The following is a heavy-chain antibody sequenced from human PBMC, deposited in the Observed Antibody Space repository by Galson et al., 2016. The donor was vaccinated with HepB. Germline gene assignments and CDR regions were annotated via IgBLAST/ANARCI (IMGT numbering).Heavy chain of an antibody. Sequence: SLRLSCAASGFSFSNNWMSWVRQAPGKGPEWVANIKEDGNAKSYVDSVKGRFTISRDNAKNSLYLQMSSLRAEDTAVYYCARLRRGPWHFDLWGRGTLVTVSS. CDR1: GFSFSNNW. V-gene: IGHV3-7*01. CDR3: ARLRRGPWHFDL. CDR2: IKEDGNAK. J-gene: IGHJ2*01. D-gene: IGHD3-10*01.